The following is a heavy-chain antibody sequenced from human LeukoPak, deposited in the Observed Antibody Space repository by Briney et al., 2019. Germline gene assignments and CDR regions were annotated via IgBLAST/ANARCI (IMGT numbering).Heavy chain of an antibody. V-gene: IGHV3-23*01. Sequence: GGSLRLSCAASGFTFSNFALTWVRQAPGKGLEWVSSISGSAYTTHYADSVKGRFTISRDNSKNALFLQVNSLRAEDTAVYYCAKSGPYCGSTTCNYFDYWGQGALVTVSS. CDR3: AKSGPYCGSTTCNYFDY. J-gene: IGHJ4*02. CDR1: GFTFSNFA. D-gene: IGHD2-2*01. CDR2: ISGSAYTT.